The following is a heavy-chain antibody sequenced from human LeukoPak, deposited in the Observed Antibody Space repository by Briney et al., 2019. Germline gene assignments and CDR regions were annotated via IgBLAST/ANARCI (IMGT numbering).Heavy chain of an antibody. J-gene: IGHJ4*02. CDR2: ISGSGDTT. CDR3: ASGRITGWYYFDN. Sequence: PGGPLRLSCAGSGFTFGIFSKFAMSWVRQAPGKGLEWVCVISGSGDTTYYADSVRGRFTISRDNSKDTLYLQMNSLRAEDTAVYYCASGRITGWYYFDNWGQGTLATVSS. D-gene: IGHD3-16*01. CDR1: GFTFGIFSKFA. V-gene: IGHV3-23*01.